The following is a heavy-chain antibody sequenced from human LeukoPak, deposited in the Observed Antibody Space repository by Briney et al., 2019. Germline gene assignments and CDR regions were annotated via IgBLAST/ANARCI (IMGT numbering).Heavy chain of an antibody. J-gene: IGHJ4*02. CDR2: IQPDGSEK. CDR3: ARAASALY. V-gene: IGHV3-7*01. Sequence: VGSLRLSCAASGFTFNTHWMTWVRQAPGKGLEWVATIQPDGSEKYYSDSVKGRFTISRDNSRDSVYLQMNSLRDDDTSIYYCARAASALYWGRGTLVTVSS. CDR1: GFTFNTHW. D-gene: IGHD6-19*01.